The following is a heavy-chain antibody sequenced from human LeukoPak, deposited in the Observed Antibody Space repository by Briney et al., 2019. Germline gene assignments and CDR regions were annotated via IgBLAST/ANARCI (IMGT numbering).Heavy chain of an antibody. V-gene: IGHV3-23*01. J-gene: IGHJ3*02. CDR2: ISGSGGST. CDR1: GFTFRDA. Sequence: GGSLRLSCAASGFTFRDAWMTWVRQAPGKGLEWVSAISGSGGSTYYADSVKGRFTISRDNSKNTLYLQMNSLRAEDTAVYYCARGLGGITMIVGIWGQGTMVTVSS. D-gene: IGHD3-22*01. CDR3: ARGLGGITMIVGI.